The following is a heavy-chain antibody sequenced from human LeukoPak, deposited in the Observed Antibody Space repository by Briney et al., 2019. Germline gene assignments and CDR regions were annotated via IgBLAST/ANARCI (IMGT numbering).Heavy chain of an antibody. V-gene: IGHV3-30*18. Sequence: GRSLRLSCAASGFTLSTSGMHWDRQAPGNGLEWVAIISDDGSNKYYDDSVKGRFTMSRDNSKNTLYLQINSLRPEDTAVYYCAKGFNGDYRWDYAFDIWGQGTMVTVSS. J-gene: IGHJ3*02. CDR3: AKGFNGDYRWDYAFDI. CDR2: ISDDGSNK. D-gene: IGHD4-17*01. CDR1: GFTLSTSG.